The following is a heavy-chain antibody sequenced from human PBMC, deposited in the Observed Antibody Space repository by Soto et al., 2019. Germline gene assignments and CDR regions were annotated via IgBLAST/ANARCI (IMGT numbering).Heavy chain of an antibody. Sequence: VQLVESGGGVVQPGRSLRLSCAASGFTFSSYGMHWVRQAPGKGLEWVAVIWYDGSNKYYADSVKGRFTISRDNSKNTLYLQMNSLRAEDTAVYYCARDGGFGELLGHFDYWGQGTLVTVSS. CDR1: GFTFSSYG. D-gene: IGHD3-10*01. J-gene: IGHJ4*02. CDR2: IWYDGSNK. V-gene: IGHV3-33*01. CDR3: ARDGGFGELLGHFDY.